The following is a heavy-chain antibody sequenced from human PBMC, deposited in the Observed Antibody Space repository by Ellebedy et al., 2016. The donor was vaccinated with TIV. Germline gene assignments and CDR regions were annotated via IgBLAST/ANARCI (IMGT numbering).Heavy chain of an antibody. Sequence: GGSLRLXXAASGFTFSSYSMNWVRQAPGKGLEWVSYISSSSSTIYYADSVKGRFTISRDNAKNSLYLQMNSLRAEDTAVYYCARADPPYDFWSGYYIDYYGMDVWGQGTTVTVSS. CDR3: ARADPPYDFWSGYYIDYYGMDV. CDR2: ISSSSSTI. D-gene: IGHD3-3*01. CDR1: GFTFSSYS. V-gene: IGHV3-48*01. J-gene: IGHJ6*02.